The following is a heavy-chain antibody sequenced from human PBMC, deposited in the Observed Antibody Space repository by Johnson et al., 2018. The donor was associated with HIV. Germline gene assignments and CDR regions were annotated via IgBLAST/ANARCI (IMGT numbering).Heavy chain of an antibody. CDR2: IRFDGSNV. Sequence: VQLVESGGGVVQPGGSLRLSCAASGFTFKSYGMHWVRQAPGKGLEWVAFIRFDGSNVHYGDSVKGRFTISRDNSKNTLFLEMNSLRVDDTAVYYCAKETRDSSGAVDIWGQGTLVTVAS. D-gene: IGHD3-22*01. CDR1: GFTFKSYG. J-gene: IGHJ3*02. CDR3: AKETRDSSGAVDI. V-gene: IGHV3-30*02.